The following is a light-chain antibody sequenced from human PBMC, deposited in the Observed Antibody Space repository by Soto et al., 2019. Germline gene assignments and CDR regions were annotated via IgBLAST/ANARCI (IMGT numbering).Light chain of an antibody. V-gene: IGLV2-23*01. CDR2: EGT. CDR1: SSDVGSYNL. J-gene: IGLJ2*01. Sequence: QSALTQPASVSGSPGQSITISCTGTSSDVGSYNLVSWYQQHPGKAPKLMIYEGTKRPSGLSNRFSGSRSGNTASLTISGLQAEDEADYYCCSYAGSSTLIFGGGTKLPVL. CDR3: CSYAGSSTLI.